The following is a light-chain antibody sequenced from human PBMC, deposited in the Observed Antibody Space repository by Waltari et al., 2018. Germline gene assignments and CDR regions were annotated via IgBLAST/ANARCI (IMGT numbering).Light chain of an antibody. CDR2: AAS. V-gene: IGKV1-39*01. CDR3: QQTYRTPGT. J-gene: IGKJ1*01. Sequence: DIQMTQSPSSLSASVGDRVTITCRASHTISTYLNWYQMKPGKPPKLLIFAASSLQSGVPSRFSGSGSGTDFTLTISSLQPGDFATYYCQQTYRTPGTFGQGTKVEIK. CDR1: HTISTY.